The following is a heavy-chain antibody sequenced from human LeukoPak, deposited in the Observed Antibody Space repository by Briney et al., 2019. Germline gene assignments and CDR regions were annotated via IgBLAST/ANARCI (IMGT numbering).Heavy chain of an antibody. Sequence: ASVKVSCKASGYTFTSYYMHWVRQAPGQGLEWMGIINPSGGSTSYAQKFQGRVTMTRDTSTSTVYMELSSLKASDTAMYYCVRQDIQISHNYIDYWGQGTLVTVSS. CDR1: GYTFTSYY. J-gene: IGHJ4*02. V-gene: IGHV1-46*01. CDR2: INPSGGST. CDR3: VRQDIQISHNYIDY. D-gene: IGHD5-12*01.